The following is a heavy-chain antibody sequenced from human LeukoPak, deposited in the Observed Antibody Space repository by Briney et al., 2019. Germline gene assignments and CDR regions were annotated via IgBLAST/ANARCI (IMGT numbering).Heavy chain of an antibody. J-gene: IGHJ1*01. Sequence: ASVKVSCKASGYTFTSYYMHWVRQAPGQGPEWMGIIYTSDVSARYAQKVEGRVTMTRDTSAGTVYMELSSLRSEDTAVYYCARAIAAAGAQYFKHWGQGTLVSASS. CDR3: ARAIAAAGAQYFKH. CDR1: GYTFTSYY. CDR2: IYTSDVSA. D-gene: IGHD6-13*01. V-gene: IGHV1-46*01.